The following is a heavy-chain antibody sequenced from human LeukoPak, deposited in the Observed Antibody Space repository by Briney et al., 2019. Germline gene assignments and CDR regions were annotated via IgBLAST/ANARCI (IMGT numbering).Heavy chain of an antibody. CDR1: GFTFSSYE. D-gene: IGHD2-2*01. CDR2: ISSSGSTI. J-gene: IGHJ4*02. CDR3: ARFILGYCSSTSCHNDY. Sequence: GGSLRLSCAASGFTFSSYEMNWVRQAPGKGLEWVSYISSSGSTIYYADSVKGRFTISRDNAKNSLYLQMNSLRAEDTAVYYCARFILGYCSSTSCHNDYWGQGTLVTVSS. V-gene: IGHV3-48*03.